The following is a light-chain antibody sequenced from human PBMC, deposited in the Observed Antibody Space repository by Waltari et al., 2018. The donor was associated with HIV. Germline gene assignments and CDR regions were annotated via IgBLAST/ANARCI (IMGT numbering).Light chain of an antibody. CDR1: KLDNQY. CDR2: QDT. J-gene: IGLJ2*01. V-gene: IGLV3-1*01. CDR3: QAWDSTVAV. Sequence: SYELTQPPSLSVSPGQTASIPCSGNKLDNQYVCWYHQRPGQSPVLVIYQDTKRPSDSPERFSGSSSGDTATLTISETQTVDEGDYYCQAWDSTVAVFGGGTRLTAL.